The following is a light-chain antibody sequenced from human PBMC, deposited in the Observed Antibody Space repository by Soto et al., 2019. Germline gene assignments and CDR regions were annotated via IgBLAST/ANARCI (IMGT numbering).Light chain of an antibody. CDR3: SSYATSGTNVI. Sequence: QSALTQRASVSGSPGQSITISCTGTNSDVGAYPYVSWYQQHPGNAPKLLIYEVADRPSGVSDRFSGSKSGNTASLTISALQAEDEAVYYCSSYATSGTNVIFGGGTKVTVL. CDR1: NSDVGAYPY. CDR2: EVA. J-gene: IGLJ2*01. V-gene: IGLV2-14*03.